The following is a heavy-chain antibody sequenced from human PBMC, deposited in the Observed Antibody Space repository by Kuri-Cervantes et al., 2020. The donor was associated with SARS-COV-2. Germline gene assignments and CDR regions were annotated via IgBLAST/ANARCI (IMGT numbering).Heavy chain of an antibody. CDR2: IIPIFGTA. CDR3: ARGVPYSSGYLLDY. CDR1: GDTFSSYS. J-gene: IGHJ4*02. Sequence: SVKVSCKASGDTFSSYSISWVRQAPGQGLEWMGGIIPIFGTANYAQKFQGRVTITADTSTSTAYMELRSLRSDDTAVYYCARGVPYSSGYLLDYWGQGTLVTVSS. V-gene: IGHV1-69*06. D-gene: IGHD3-22*01.